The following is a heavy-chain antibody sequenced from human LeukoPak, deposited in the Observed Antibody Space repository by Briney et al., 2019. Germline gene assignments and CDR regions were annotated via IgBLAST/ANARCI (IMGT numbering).Heavy chain of an antibody. Sequence: ASVKVSCKASGYTFTSYYMHWVRQAPGQGLEWMGIINSSGGSTSYAQKFQGRVTMTRDMSTSTVYMELSSLRSEDTAVYYCARDANSGSYFWYYYYYMDVWGKGTTVTVSS. D-gene: IGHD1-26*01. CDR3: ARDANSGSYFWYYYYYMDV. CDR2: INSSGGST. J-gene: IGHJ6*03. CDR1: GYTFTSYY. V-gene: IGHV1-46*01.